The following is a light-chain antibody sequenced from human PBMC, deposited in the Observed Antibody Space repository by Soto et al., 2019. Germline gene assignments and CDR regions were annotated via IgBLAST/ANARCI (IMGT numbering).Light chain of an antibody. CDR1: QSISSY. CDR3: QRSFRPRLP. J-gene: IGKJ4*01. V-gene: IGKV1-39*01. CDR2: AAS. Sequence: DIQMTQSPSSLSASVGDIVNITCRASQSISSYLNWYQQKPWKAPKLLIYAASSLQSVVPSRFSGSGSGTDFTLTISILQPEDFATYYCQRSFRPRLPVGGGTKVDIK.